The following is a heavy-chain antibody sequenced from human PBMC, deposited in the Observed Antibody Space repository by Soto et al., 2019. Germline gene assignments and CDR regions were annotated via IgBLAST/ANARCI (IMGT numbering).Heavy chain of an antibody. CDR3: AGGSMYPWEWLAVACVWFAP. CDR2: INPNSGGT. J-gene: IGHJ5*02. V-gene: IGHV1-2*04. CDR1: GYTFTGYY. D-gene: IGHD3-3*01. Sequence: QVQRVQSGAEVKKPGASVKVSCKASGYTFTGYYMHWVRQAPGQGLEWMGWINPNSGGTNYAQKFQGWVTMTRDTPMSTAYMERCRLRSEDTAVYYCAGGSMYPWEWLAVACVWFAPWGQGTLVSVCS.